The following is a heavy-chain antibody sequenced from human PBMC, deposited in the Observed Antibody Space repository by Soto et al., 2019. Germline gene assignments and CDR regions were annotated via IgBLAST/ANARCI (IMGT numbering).Heavy chain of an antibody. CDR3: ARGSYYGSGSYYNWFDP. D-gene: IGHD3-10*01. V-gene: IGHV1-69*13. J-gene: IGHJ5*02. CDR1: GGTFSNYG. CDR2: IIPIFSTA. Sequence: SVKVSCKASGGTFSNYGISWVRQAPGQGLEWMGGIIPIFSTAIYAQKFQGRVTITADESTSTAYMDLSSLRSEDTAVYFCARGSYYGSGSYYNWFDPWGQGTLVTVSS.